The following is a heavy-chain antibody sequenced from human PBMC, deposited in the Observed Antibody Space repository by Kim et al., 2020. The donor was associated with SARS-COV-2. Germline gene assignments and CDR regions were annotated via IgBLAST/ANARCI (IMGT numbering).Heavy chain of an antibody. D-gene: IGHD2-15*01. CDR1: GYTFTSYY. J-gene: IGHJ4*02. CDR2: INPSGGST. Sequence: ASVKVSCKASGYTFTSYYMHWVRQAPGQGLEWMGIINPSGGSTSYAQKFQGRVTMTRDTSTSTVYMELSSLRSEDTAVYYCARDFNPSYCSGGSCYSAFDYWGQGTLVTVSS. V-gene: IGHV1-46*01. CDR3: ARDFNPSYCSGGSCYSAFDY.